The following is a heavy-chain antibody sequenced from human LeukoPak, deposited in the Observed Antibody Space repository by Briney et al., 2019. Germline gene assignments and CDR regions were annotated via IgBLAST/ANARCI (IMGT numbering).Heavy chain of an antibody. V-gene: IGHV1-18*01. Sequence: GASVTVSCKASGYTFTSYGISWVRQAPGQGLEWMGWISAYNGNTNYAQKLQGRVTMTTDTSTSTAYMELRSLRSDDTAVYYCARRGRGSGRHAFDIWGQGTMVTVSS. D-gene: IGHD3-10*01. CDR2: ISAYNGNT. CDR1: GYTFTSYG. J-gene: IGHJ3*02. CDR3: ARRGRGSGRHAFDI.